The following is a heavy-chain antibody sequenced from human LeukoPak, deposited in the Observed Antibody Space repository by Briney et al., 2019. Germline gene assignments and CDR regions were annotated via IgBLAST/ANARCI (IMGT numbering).Heavy chain of an antibody. CDR3: ARAPYSSGWPHYFDY. Sequence: SETLSLTCTVSGGSISSSSYYWGWIRQPPGKGLEWIGEIYHSGSTNYNPSLKSRVTISVDKSKNQFSLKLSSVTAADTAVYYCARAPYSSGWPHYFDYWGQGTLVTVSS. CDR1: GGSISSSSYY. J-gene: IGHJ4*02. D-gene: IGHD6-19*01. V-gene: IGHV4-39*07. CDR2: IYHSGST.